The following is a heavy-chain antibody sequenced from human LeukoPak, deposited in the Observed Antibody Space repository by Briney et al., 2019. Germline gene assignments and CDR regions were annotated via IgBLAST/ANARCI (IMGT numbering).Heavy chain of an antibody. CDR2: ISAYNGNT. CDR3: ASQEYGDDSSAISGFQH. D-gene: IGHD3-22*01. CDR1: GYTFTSYG. Sequence: ASVKVSCKASGYTFTSYGISWVRQAPGQGLDWMGWISAYNGNTNYAQKLQGRDTMTTDTSTSTAYMELRSLRSDDTAVYYCASQEYGDDSSAISGFQHWGQGTLVTVSS. V-gene: IGHV1-18*01. J-gene: IGHJ1*01.